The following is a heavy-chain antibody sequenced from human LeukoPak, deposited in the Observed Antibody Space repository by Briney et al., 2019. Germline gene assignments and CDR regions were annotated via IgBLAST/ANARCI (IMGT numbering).Heavy chain of an antibody. Sequence: PGGSLRLSCAASGFTFSSYWMHWVRQAPGKGLVWVSRINSDGSGTSYADSVKGRFTISRDNAKNTLCLQMNSLRAEDTAVYYCARPPDCTNGVCYYSYFDYWGQGTLVTVSS. J-gene: IGHJ4*02. D-gene: IGHD2-8*01. CDR1: GFTFSSYW. CDR2: INSDGSGT. V-gene: IGHV3-74*01. CDR3: ARPPDCTNGVCYYSYFDY.